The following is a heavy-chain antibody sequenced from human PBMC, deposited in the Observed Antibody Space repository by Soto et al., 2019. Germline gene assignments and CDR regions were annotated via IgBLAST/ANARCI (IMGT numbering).Heavy chain of an antibody. CDR2: INAGNGNT. CDR1: GYTFTSYA. V-gene: IGHV1-3*01. CDR3: AKWSGTYYDILTGYYNPYYFDY. Sequence: GASVKVSCKASGYTFTSYAMHWVRQAPGQRLEWMGWINAGNGNTKYSQKFQGRVTITRDTSASTAYMELSSLRSEDTAVYYCAKWSGTYYDILTGYYNPYYFDYWGQGTLVTVS. D-gene: IGHD3-9*01. J-gene: IGHJ4*02.